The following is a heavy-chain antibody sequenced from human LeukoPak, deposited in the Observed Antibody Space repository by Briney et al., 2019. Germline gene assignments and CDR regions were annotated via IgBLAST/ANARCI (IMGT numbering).Heavy chain of an antibody. Sequence: GGSLRLSCAASGFTFSSYGMHWVRQAPGKGLEWVAFIRYDGSNKYYADSVKGRFTISRDNSKNTLYLQMNSLRAEDTAVYYCAKVPVPKLRFLEWADYWGQGTLVTVSS. CDR2: IRYDGSNK. CDR1: GFTFSSYG. CDR3: AKVPVPKLRFLEWADY. J-gene: IGHJ4*02. V-gene: IGHV3-30*02. D-gene: IGHD3-3*01.